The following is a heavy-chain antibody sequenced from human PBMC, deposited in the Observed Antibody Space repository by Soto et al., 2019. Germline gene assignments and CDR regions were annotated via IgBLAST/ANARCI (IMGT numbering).Heavy chain of an antibody. CDR2: ISSSSSYT. Sequence: QVQLVESGGGLVKPGGSLRLSCAASGFTFSDYYMSWIRQAPGKGLEWVSYISSSSSYTNYADSEKGRFTISRDNAKNSLYLQMNSLRAEDTAVYYCASWPGYRTGAPRDYWGQGTLVTVSS. D-gene: IGHD1-1*01. J-gene: IGHJ4*02. CDR3: ASWPGYRTGAPRDY. V-gene: IGHV3-11*06. CDR1: GFTFSDYY.